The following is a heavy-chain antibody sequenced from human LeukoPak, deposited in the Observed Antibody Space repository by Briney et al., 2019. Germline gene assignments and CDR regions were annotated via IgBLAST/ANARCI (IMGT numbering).Heavy chain of an antibody. CDR3: ATPHDYSNPSFDY. V-gene: IGHV3-30*02. CDR1: GFTFSSYG. J-gene: IGHJ4*02. CDR2: IRYDGSKK. D-gene: IGHD4-11*01. Sequence: SGGSLRLSCAASGFTFSSYGMHWVRQAPGKGLEWVAFIRYDGSKKYYADSVKGRFTISRDNSKNTLYLQMNSLRAEDTALYYCATPHDYSNPSFDYWGQGTLVTVSS.